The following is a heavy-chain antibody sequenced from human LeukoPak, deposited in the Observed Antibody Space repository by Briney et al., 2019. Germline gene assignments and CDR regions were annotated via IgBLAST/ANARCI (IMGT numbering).Heavy chain of an antibody. CDR3: AREEKQQLAQGYYFDY. D-gene: IGHD6-13*01. CDR2: INHSGST. CDR1: GGSISGYY. Sequence: SETLSLTCAVYGGSISGYYWSWIRQPPGKGLEWIGEINHSGSTNYNPSLKSRVTISVDTSKDQFSLKLSSVTAADTAVYYCAREEKQQLAQGYYFDYWGQGTLVTVSS. J-gene: IGHJ4*02. V-gene: IGHV4-34*01.